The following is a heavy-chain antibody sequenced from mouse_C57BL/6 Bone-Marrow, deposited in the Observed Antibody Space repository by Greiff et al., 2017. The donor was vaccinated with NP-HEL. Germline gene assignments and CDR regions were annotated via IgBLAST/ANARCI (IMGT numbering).Heavy chain of an antibody. CDR3: AIYYDHGTRFAY. V-gene: IGHV5-4*03. D-gene: IGHD2-4*01. CDR2: ISDGGSYT. J-gene: IGHJ3*01. Sequence: EVKLVESGGGLVKPGGSLKLSCAASGFTFSSYAMSWVRQTPEKRLEWVATISDGGSYTYYPDNVKGRFTISRDNAKNNLYLQMSHLKSEDTAMYYCAIYYDHGTRFAYWGQGTLVTVSA. CDR1: GFTFSSYA.